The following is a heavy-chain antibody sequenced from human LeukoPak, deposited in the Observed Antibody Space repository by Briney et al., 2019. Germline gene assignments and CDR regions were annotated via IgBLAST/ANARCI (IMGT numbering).Heavy chain of an antibody. Sequence: GASVKVSCKASGYTFTSYGISWVRQAPGQGLEWMGWISAYNGSTNYAQKLQGRVTMTTDTSTSTAYMELRSLRSDDTAVYYCARDHSSSWYYGAFDIWGQGTMATVSS. CDR3: ARDHSSSWYYGAFDI. CDR2: ISAYNGST. D-gene: IGHD6-13*01. V-gene: IGHV1-18*01. J-gene: IGHJ3*02. CDR1: GYTFTSYG.